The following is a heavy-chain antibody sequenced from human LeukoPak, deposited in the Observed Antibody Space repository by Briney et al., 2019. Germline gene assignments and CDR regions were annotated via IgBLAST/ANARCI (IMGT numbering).Heavy chain of an antibody. D-gene: IGHD3-3*01. CDR1: GGSISSYY. CDR2: IYTSGST. Sequence: SETLSLTCTVSGGSISSYYWSWIRQPAGKGLEWIGRIYTSGSTNYNPSLKSRVTMSVDTSKNQFSLKLSSVTAADTAVYYCARGPYYDFWSGYHGHYYMDVWGKGTTVTVSS. CDR3: ARGPYYDFWSGYHGHYYMDV. V-gene: IGHV4-4*07. J-gene: IGHJ6*03.